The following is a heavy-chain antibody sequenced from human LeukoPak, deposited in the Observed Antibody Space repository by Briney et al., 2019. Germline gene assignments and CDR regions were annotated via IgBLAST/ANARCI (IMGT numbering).Heavy chain of an antibody. V-gene: IGHV4-59*08. CDR2: IYYSGNT. D-gene: IGHD3-9*01. J-gene: IGHJ5*02. Sequence: SETLSLTCTVSGGSISSYYWSWIRQPPGKGLEWVGYIYYSGNTNYNPSLKSRVTISVDTSKNQFSLKLSSVTAADTAVYYCARHSSYDILTGYLEGWFDPWGQGTLVTVSS. CDR3: ARHSSYDILTGYLEGWFDP. CDR1: GGSISSYY.